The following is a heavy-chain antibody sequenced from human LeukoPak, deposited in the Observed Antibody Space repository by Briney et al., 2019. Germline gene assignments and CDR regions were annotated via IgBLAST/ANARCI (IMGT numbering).Heavy chain of an antibody. CDR2: IYSGGST. CDR1: GFTFSNAW. V-gene: IGHV3-53*01. J-gene: IGHJ4*02. CDR3: ARGAPSGGNLFEY. Sequence: GGSLRLSCAASGFTFSNAWMSWVRQAPGKGLEWVSVIYSGGSTYYADSVKGRFTIPRDNSKNTLYLQMNSLRAEDTAVYYCARGAPSGGNLFEYWGQGTLVTVSS. D-gene: IGHD1-14*01.